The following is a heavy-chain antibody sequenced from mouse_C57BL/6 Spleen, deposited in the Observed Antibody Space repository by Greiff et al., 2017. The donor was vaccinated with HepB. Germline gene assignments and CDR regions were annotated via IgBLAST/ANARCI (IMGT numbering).Heavy chain of an antibody. D-gene: IGHD1-1*01. CDR2: LDPNSGGT. Sequence: VQLQQPGAELVKPGASVKLSCTASGYTFTSYWMHWVQQRPGRGLEWIGRLDPNSGGTKYTEKFKSKATLTVDKPSSTAYMQLSSLTSEDSAVYYCLSYYYGSSWYFDVWGTGTTVTVSS. CDR1: GYTFTSYW. V-gene: IGHV1-72*01. J-gene: IGHJ1*03. CDR3: LSYYYGSSWYFDV.